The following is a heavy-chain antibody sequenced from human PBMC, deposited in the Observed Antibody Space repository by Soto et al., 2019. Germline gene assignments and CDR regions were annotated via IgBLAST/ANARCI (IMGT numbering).Heavy chain of an antibody. CDR3: ARDEESGSPDY. V-gene: IGHV4-61*01. CDR1: GGSVSSGSYY. J-gene: IGHJ4*02. Sequence: QVQLQESGPGLVKPSETLSLTCTVSGGSVSSGSYYWSWIRQPPGKGLEWIGYIYYSGSTNYNPSLKSRVTISVDTSKNQFSLKLSSVTAAGTAVYYCARDEESGSPDYWGQGTLVTVSS. CDR2: IYYSGST. D-gene: IGHD1-26*01.